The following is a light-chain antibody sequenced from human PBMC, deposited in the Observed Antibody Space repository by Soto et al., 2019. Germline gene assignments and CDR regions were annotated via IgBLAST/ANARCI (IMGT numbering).Light chain of an antibody. V-gene: IGKV2-30*01. CDR2: KVS. CDR3: MQGTHWPWT. CDR1: QSLVYRDGNTY. Sequence: DVVMTQSPLSLPVTLGQPASISCRSSQSLVYRDGNTYLNWFHQRPGQSPRRLIYKVSNRDSGGXDXFSGSGSGTDFTLKIIRVEAEDVGVYYCMQGTHWPWTFGQGTKVEIK. J-gene: IGKJ1*01.